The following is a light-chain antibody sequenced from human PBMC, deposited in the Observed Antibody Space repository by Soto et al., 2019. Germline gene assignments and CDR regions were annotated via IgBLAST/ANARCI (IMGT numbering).Light chain of an antibody. V-gene: IGKV1-9*01. CDR2: AAS. Sequence: DIVMTQSPDSLGMSLGERATINCKSSQNILYKSKNKNYLAWYQQKPGKAPKLLIYAASTLQSGVPSRFSGSGSGTEFTLTISSLQPADFATYYCQQLNSYPFTLGPGTKVDIK. CDR3: QQLNSYPFT. CDR1: QNILYKSKNKNY. J-gene: IGKJ3*01.